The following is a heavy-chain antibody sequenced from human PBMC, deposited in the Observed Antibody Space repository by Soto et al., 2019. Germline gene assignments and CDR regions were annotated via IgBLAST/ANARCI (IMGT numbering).Heavy chain of an antibody. V-gene: IGHV4-59*01. D-gene: IGHD6-25*01. CDR1: AGSISSYY. CDR3: ARDARNGWYFDN. J-gene: IGHJ4*01. CDR2: IYYSGST. Sequence: SETLSLTCTVSAGSISSYYWSWIRQPPGKGLEWIGYIYYSGSTNYNPSLKSRVTMSVDTSKNQFSLKLSSVTAADTAVYYCARDARNGWYFDNWCHGALVTVS.